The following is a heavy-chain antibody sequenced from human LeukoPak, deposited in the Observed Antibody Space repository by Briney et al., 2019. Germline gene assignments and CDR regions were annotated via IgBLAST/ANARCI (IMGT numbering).Heavy chain of an antibody. CDR2: IIPILGIA. CDR1: GGTFSSYA. V-gene: IGHV1-69*04. CDR3: ARASRSGIGGYGSGSPDY. J-gene: IGHJ4*02. D-gene: IGHD3-10*01. Sequence: GASVKVSCKASGGTFSSYAISWVRQAPGQGLEWMGRIIPILGIANYAQKFQGRVTITADKSTSTACMELSSLRSEDTAVYYCARASRSGIGGYGSGSPDYRGQGTLVTVSS.